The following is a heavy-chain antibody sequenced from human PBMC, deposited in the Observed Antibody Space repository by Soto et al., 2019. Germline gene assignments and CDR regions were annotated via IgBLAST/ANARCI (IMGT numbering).Heavy chain of an antibody. CDR2: IYYSGST. V-gene: IGHV4-59*01. Sequence: QVQLQESGPGLVKPSETLSLTCTVSGGSISSYYWSWIRQPPGKGLEWIGYIYYSGSTNYNPSLKSRVTISVDTSKNQFSLKLSSVTAADTAVYYCARTFRITMIVGWFDPWGQGTLVTVSS. CDR1: GGSISSYY. CDR3: ARTFRITMIVGWFDP. J-gene: IGHJ5*02. D-gene: IGHD3-22*01.